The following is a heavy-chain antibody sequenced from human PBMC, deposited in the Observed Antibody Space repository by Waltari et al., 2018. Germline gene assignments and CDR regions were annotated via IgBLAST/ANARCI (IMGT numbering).Heavy chain of an antibody. CDR3: ARDSRGGLFFDY. Sequence: EVQLVESGGGFIQSGGSLRLSCAAFGLPARTNYMSWVRQAPGKGLEWVSVIFSDGRTYYADSVKGRFTISRDNSKNTLYLQINSLRAEDTAVYYCARDSRGGLFFDYWGQGTLVTVSS. V-gene: IGHV3-53*01. J-gene: IGHJ4*02. CDR1: GLPARTNY. CDR2: IFSDGRT.